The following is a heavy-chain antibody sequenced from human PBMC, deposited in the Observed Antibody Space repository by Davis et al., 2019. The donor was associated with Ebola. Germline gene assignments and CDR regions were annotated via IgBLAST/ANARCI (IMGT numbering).Heavy chain of an antibody. J-gene: IGHJ4*02. CDR1: GFTFSSYS. CDR3: ARDSNWNYRQVDY. V-gene: IGHV3-21*01. D-gene: IGHD1-7*01. Sequence: PSETLSLTCAASGFTFSSYSMNWVRQAPGKGLEWVSSISSSSSYIYYADSVKGRFTISRDNAKNSLYLQMNSLRDEDTAVYYCARDSNWNYRQVDYWGQGTLVTVSS. CDR2: ISSSSSYI.